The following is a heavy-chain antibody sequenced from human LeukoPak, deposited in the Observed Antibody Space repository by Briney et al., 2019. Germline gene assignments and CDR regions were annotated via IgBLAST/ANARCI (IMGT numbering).Heavy chain of an antibody. J-gene: IGHJ4*02. CDR1: GFTFSRYW. CDR3: ARGRYSGTTYYFDY. D-gene: IGHD5-12*01. CDR2: ISTDGSST. V-gene: IGHV3-74*03. Sequence: GGSLRLSCAASGFTFSRYWMHWVRQAPGEGLVWVARISTDGSSTMYADFVKGRFSISRDNAKNTLYLQMNSLRAEDTAMYYCARGRYSGTTYYFDYWGQGTLVTVSS.